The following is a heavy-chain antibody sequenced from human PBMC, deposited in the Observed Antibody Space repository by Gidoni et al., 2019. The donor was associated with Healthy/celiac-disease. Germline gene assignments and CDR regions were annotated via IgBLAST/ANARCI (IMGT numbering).Heavy chain of an antibody. CDR2: ISSNGGST. Sequence: EVQLVESGGGLVQPGGSLRLSCSASGFTFSSYAMHWVRQAQGKGLEYVSAISSNGGSTYYADSVKGRFTISRDNSKNTLYLQMSSLRAEDTAVYYCVKGVEMATARFDYWGQGTLVTVSS. CDR1: GFTFSSYA. D-gene: IGHD5-18*01. J-gene: IGHJ4*02. CDR3: VKGVEMATARFDY. V-gene: IGHV3-64D*09.